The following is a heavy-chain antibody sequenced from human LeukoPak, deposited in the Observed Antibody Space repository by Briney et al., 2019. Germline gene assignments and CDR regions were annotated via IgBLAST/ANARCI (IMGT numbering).Heavy chain of an antibody. J-gene: IGHJ4*02. CDR1: GLTFSSYS. CDR3: ARVQYSSSWPFDY. Sequence: PGGSLRLSCAASGLTFSSYSMNWVRQAPGKGLEWVSSISSSSSYIYYADSVKGRFTISRDNAKNSLYLQMNSLRAEDTAVYYCARVQYSSSWPFDYWGQGTLVTVSS. CDR2: ISSSSSYI. D-gene: IGHD6-13*01. V-gene: IGHV3-21*01.